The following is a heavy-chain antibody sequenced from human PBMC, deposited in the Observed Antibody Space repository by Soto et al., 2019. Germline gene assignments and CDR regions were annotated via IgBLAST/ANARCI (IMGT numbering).Heavy chain of an antibody. CDR3: ARLSHYNSDMDV. J-gene: IGHJ6*02. Sequence: EVQLVQSGADVKKPGESLRISCKGSGYSFTSYWISWVRQMPGKGLEWMGRIDPSDAYTNYSPSFQGHVTISADKSISTAYMQWSRLKASDTAMYYCARLSHYNSDMDVWGQGTTVTVSS. CDR1: GYSFTSYW. CDR2: IDPSDAYT. V-gene: IGHV5-10-1*01.